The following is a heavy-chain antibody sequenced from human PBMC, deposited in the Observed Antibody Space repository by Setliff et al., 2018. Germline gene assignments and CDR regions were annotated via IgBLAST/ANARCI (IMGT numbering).Heavy chain of an antibody. CDR1: GGSISSYY. CDR3: ARDRPIAAAGTFIRYYYYYGMDV. V-gene: IGHV4-59*01. J-gene: IGHJ6*02. D-gene: IGHD6-13*01. CDR2: IYYSGST. Sequence: SETLSLTCTVSGGSISSYYWSWIRQPPGKGLEWIGYIYYSGSTNYNPSHKSRVTISVDTSKNQFSLKLSSVTAADTAVYYCARDRPIAAAGTFIRYYYYYGMDVWGQGTTVTAP.